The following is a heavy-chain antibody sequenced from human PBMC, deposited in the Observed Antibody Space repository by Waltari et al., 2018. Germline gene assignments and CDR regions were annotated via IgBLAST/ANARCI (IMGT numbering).Heavy chain of an antibody. CDR3: ARGNDDFGDYFFDF. CDR2: FYYAGNN. J-gene: IGHJ4*02. CDR1: GGSITRGGHY. Sequence: QLQLQESGPGLVKPSETLSLTCTVSGGSITRGGHYWDWTRQAPGKGPEWIGCFYYAGNNRYNPSLKSRLTITSDTSKNQFSLQLTSGTAADTAVYYCARGNDDFGDYFFDFWGQGTLVTVSS. D-gene: IGHD4-17*01. V-gene: IGHV4-39*01.